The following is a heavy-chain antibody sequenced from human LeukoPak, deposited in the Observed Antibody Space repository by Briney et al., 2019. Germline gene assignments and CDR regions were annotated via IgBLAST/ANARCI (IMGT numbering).Heavy chain of an antibody. D-gene: IGHD3-16*01. J-gene: IGHJ6*02. Sequence: GESLKISCKGSGYSFTTYWLACVRQMPGKGLEWMGIIYPADSDTIYSPSFQRQVTMSADKSISTAYLQWSSLKASNTAMYYCAAALGIGYYSGVDVWGQGTTVTVSS. CDR2: IYPADSDT. CDR3: AAALGIGYYSGVDV. CDR1: GYSFTTYW. V-gene: IGHV5-51*01.